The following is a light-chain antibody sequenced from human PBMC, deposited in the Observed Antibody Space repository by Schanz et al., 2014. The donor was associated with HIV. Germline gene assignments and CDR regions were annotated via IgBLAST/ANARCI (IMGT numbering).Light chain of an antibody. CDR1: QTVFTD. CDR3: QQSYTKPYT. CDR2: AAS. J-gene: IGKJ2*01. V-gene: IGKV1-39*01. Sequence: DIQMTQSPSALSASLRDRVTLTCRASQTVFTDLAWYQQKPGKAPNLLIYAASSLQSGVPSRFSGSGSGTDFTLTISSLQPEDFATYYCQQSYTKPYTFGQGTKLEIK.